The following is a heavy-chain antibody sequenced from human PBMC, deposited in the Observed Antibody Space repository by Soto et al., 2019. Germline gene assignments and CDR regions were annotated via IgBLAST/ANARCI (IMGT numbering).Heavy chain of an antibody. J-gene: IGHJ5*02. CDR3: ARDGFYGDEDPSWFDP. V-gene: IGHV4-39*02. D-gene: IGHD4-17*01. CDR1: GGSISSSSYY. CDR2: IYYSGST. Sequence: PSETLSLTCTVSGGSISSSSYYWGWIRQPPGKGLEWIGSIYYSGSTYYNPSLKSRVTISVDTSKNQFSLKLSSVTAADTAVYYCARDGFYGDEDPSWFDPWGQGTLVTVSS.